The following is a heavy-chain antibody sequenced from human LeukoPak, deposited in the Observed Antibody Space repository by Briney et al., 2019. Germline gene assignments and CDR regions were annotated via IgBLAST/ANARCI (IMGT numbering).Heavy chain of an antibody. J-gene: IGHJ6*03. D-gene: IGHD2-2*02. CDR3: ARVSSVPAAILGYYYMDV. CDR2: IYYSGST. V-gene: IGHV4-30-4*08. Sequence: SQTLSLTCTVSGGSFNSYNYYWSWIRQPPGKGLEWIGYIYYSGSTYYNPSLKSRVTISVDTSKNQFSLKLSSVTAADTAVYYCARVSSVPAAILGYYYMDVWGKGTTVTVSS. CDR1: GGSFNSYNYY.